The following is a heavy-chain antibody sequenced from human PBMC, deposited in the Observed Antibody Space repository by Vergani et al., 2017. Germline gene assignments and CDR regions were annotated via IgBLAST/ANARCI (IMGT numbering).Heavy chain of an antibody. Sequence: QVTLKESGPVLVKPTEPLTLTCTVSGFSLSNARMGVSWIRQPPGKALEWLVHIFSNDEKSYSTSLKCRLTISKDTSKSQVVLTITNMDPWDTATYDCARIFEGYYDSSETDYWGQGTLVTGSS. J-gene: IGHJ4*02. CDR1: GFSLSNARMG. D-gene: IGHD3-22*01. CDR2: IFSNDEK. CDR3: ARIFEGYYDSSETDY. V-gene: IGHV2-26*01.